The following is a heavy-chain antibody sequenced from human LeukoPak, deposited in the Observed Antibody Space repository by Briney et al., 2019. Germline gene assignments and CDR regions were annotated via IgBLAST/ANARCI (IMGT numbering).Heavy chain of an antibody. J-gene: IGHJ4*02. V-gene: IGHV1-2*02. CDR2: INPNSGGT. CDR1: GYTFTGYY. Sequence: GASVKVSCKASGYTFTGYYMHWVRQAPGQGLEWMGWINPNSGGTNYAQKFQGRVTMTRDTSISTAYMELRSLRSDDTAVYYCARDVVVVAAMAVGYWGQGTLVTVSS. D-gene: IGHD2-15*01. CDR3: ARDVVVVAAMAVGY.